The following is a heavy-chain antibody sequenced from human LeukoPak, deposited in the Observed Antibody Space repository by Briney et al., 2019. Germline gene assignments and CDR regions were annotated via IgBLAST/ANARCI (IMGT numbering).Heavy chain of an antibody. CDR2: IYSGGST. J-gene: IGHJ4*02. D-gene: IGHD3-10*01. CDR3: ARDTWYYGSGSYFR. Sequence: GGSLRLSCAASGFTVSSNYMSWVRQAPGKGLEWVSVIYSGGSTYYADSVKGRFTISRDNSKNTLYLQMNSLRAEDTAVYYCARDTWYYGSGSYFRWGQGTLVTVSS. CDR1: GFTVSSNY. V-gene: IGHV3-66*01.